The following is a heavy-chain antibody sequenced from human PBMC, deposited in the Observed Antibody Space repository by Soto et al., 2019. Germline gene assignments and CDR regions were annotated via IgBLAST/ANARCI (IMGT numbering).Heavy chain of an antibody. V-gene: IGHV1-8*01. J-gene: IGHJ5*02. CDR3: ARGLGWLDP. Sequence: QVQLVQSGAEVKKPGASVKVSCKASGYTFTNYDINWVRQATGQGLEWMGWMNPNSAKTGYVQKFQGRVTMTSNTSISTAYMELSSLTFEDAAVYYCARGLGWLDPWGQGTLVTVSS. CDR2: MNPNSAKT. CDR1: GYTFTNYD.